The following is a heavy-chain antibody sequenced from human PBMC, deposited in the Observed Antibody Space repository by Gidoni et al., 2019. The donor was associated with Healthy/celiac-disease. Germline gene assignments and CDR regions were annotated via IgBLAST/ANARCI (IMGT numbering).Heavy chain of an antibody. V-gene: IGHV3-48*03. Sequence: EVQLVESGGGLVQPGGSLRLSCAASGFPFSSYEMNWVRQAPGKGLEWVSYISSSGSTIYYADSVKGRFTISRDNAKNSLYLQMNSLRAEDTTVYYCARDGGTCSSTSCYWWFDPWGQGTLVTVSS. CDR2: ISSSGSTI. J-gene: IGHJ5*02. CDR3: ARDGGTCSSTSCYWWFDP. D-gene: IGHD2-2*01. CDR1: GFPFSSYE.